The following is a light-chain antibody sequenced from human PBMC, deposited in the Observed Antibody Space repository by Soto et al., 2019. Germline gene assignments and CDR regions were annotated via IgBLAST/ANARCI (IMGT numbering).Light chain of an antibody. J-gene: IGKJ1*01. CDR2: DAS. V-gene: IGKV3D-15*01. CDR1: QSVSSKY. CDR3: QQYNNWPPWT. Sequence: EIVLTQSPGTLSLSPGERATLPCRASQSVSSKYLAWYQQKPGQAPRVLIYDASNRATGIPARFSGSGSGTDFTLTISSLQSEDYAIYYCQQYNNWPPWTFGQGTKVDIK.